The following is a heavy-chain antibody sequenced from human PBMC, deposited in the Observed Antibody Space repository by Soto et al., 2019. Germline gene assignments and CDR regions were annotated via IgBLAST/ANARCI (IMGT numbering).Heavy chain of an antibody. J-gene: IGHJ4*02. V-gene: IGHV3-72*01. CDR3: ASSITQMLTD. CDR1: GFSVSDHF. D-gene: IGHD1-20*01. CDR2: ITNRATGDTT. Sequence: EVQLVESGGGLVQSGGSLRLSCTASGFSVSDHFMDRVRQTPGKGLEWLGQITNRATGDTTFYAASVKGRFTVSKDESRNSLYLQMNSLKTEDTAVYYCASSITQMLTDWGQGTLVAVAS.